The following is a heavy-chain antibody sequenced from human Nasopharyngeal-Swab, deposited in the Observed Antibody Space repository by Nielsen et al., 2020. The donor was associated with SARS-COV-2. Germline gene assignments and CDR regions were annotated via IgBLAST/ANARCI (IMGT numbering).Heavy chain of an antibody. CDR3: AKESGRDLYYYYGMDV. Sequence: GESLKISCAATGSTFRRCYMSWVRQAPGKGLEWVSAISASGNSTSYADSVKGLFTISRNNSQNTRYLQMSSLRVEDTAVYYWAKESGRDLYYYYGMDVWGQGTTVTVSS. D-gene: IGHD1-26*01. CDR2: ISASGNST. J-gene: IGHJ6*02. V-gene: IGHV3-23*01. CDR1: GSTFRRCY.